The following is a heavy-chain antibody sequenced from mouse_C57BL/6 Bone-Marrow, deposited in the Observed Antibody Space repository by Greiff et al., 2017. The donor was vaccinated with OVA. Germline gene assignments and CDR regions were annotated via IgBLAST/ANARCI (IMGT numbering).Heavy chain of an antibody. CDR2: IYPGDGDT. CDR3: ANGNYSDY. J-gene: IGHJ2*01. CDR1: GYAFSSSW. D-gene: IGHD2-1*01. Sequence: VQLQQSGPELVKPGASVKISCKASGYAFSSSWMNWVKQRPGKGLEWIGRIYPGDGDTNYNGKFKGKATLTADKSSSTAYMQLSSLTSEDSAVYFCANGNYSDYWGQGTTLTVSS. V-gene: IGHV1-82*01.